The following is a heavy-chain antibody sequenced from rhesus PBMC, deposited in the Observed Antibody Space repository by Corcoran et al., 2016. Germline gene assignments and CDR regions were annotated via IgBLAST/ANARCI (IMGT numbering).Heavy chain of an antibody. Sequence: QVQLQESGPGVVKPSETLALTCAVSGGTLRRGYCYWSWLRRPPGKGREGIGGNDGNSESTTYTPSLKSRVTISKDTSKNQFSLKLSSVTATDTAVYYCARDIAAGRFDYWGQGVLVTVSS. CDR1: GGTLRRGYCY. J-gene: IGHJ4*01. D-gene: IGHD6-13*01. CDR3: ARDIAAGRFDY. CDR2: NDGNSEST. V-gene: IGHV4S12*01.